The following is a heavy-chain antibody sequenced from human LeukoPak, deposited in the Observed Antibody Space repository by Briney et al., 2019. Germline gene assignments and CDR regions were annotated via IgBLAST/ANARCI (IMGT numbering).Heavy chain of an antibody. Sequence: GGSLRLSCVASGITFRSYWMYWVRRAPGKGRVWVSRTNSDESETSYADSVKSQFTISRDNAKTTPYLQINSPRAEETALYYGARGPRVGTTTLFPFDYWGQGTLVTVSS. V-gene: IGHV3-74*01. CDR3: ARGPRVGTTTLFPFDY. D-gene: IGHD1-26*01. CDR1: GITFRSYW. J-gene: IGHJ4*02. CDR2: TNSDESET.